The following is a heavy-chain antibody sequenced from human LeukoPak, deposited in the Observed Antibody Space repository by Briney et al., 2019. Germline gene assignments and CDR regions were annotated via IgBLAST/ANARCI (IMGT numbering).Heavy chain of an antibody. CDR2: IRSKANSYAT. CDR1: GFTFSGSA. V-gene: IGHV3-73*01. J-gene: IGHJ4*02. D-gene: IGHD6-19*01. CDR3: TVKIAVAGTSYFDY. Sequence: GGSLRLSCAASGFTFSGSAMHWVHQASGKGLEWVGRIRSKANSYATAYAASVKGRFTISRDDSKNTAYLQMNSLKTEDTAVYYCTVKIAVAGTSYFDYWGQGTLVTVSS.